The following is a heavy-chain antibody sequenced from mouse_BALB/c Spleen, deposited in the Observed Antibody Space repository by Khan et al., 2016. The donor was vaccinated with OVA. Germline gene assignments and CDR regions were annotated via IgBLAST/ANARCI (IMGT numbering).Heavy chain of an antibody. CDR2: ISSGGDYT. J-gene: IGHJ3*01. Sequence: EVKLVESGGDLVKPGGSLKLSCAASGFTFSSYSMSWVRQTPDKRLEWVASISSGGDYTYYPDIVKGRFTISRDTAKNTLYLEMSSLKSEDTAMYYCASHLTGSFAYWCQGTLVTVSA. V-gene: IGHV5-6*01. D-gene: IGHD4-1*01. CDR1: GFTFSSYS. CDR3: ASHLTGSFAY.